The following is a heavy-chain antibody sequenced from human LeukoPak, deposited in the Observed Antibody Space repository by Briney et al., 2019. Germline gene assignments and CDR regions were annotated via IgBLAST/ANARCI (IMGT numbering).Heavy chain of an antibody. J-gene: IGHJ4*02. CDR1: GDSVSSNSAA. V-gene: IGHV6-1*01. Sequence: SQTLSLTCAISGDSVSSNSAAWHWLRQSPSRGLEWLVRTYYRSNSFNDYAVSVKSRITINPDTSKNQFSLHLNSVTPEDTAVYYCTRYDSSGYYFDYWGQGTLVTVSS. D-gene: IGHD3-22*01. CDR3: TRYDSSGYYFDY. CDR2: TYYRSNSFN.